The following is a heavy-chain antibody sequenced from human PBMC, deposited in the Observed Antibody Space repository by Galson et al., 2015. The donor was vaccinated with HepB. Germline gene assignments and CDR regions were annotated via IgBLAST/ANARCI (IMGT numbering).Heavy chain of an antibody. D-gene: IGHD2-15*01. V-gene: IGHV3-13*01. J-gene: IGHJ6*02. CDR3: ARDLHYGSNDMYGMNV. Sequence: SLRLSCAASGFTFSRYDMHWVRQATGKGLEWVSAIGTAGDTYYLDSVKGRLTISRERAKNSLYLQMNSLRAGDTAVYYCARDLHYGSNDMYGMNVWGQGTTVTVSS. CDR2: IGTAGDT. CDR1: GFTFSRYD.